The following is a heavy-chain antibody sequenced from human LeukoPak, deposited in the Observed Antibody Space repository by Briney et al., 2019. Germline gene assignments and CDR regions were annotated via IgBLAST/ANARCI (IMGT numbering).Heavy chain of an antibody. CDR1: GFTFSSYD. J-gene: IGHJ4*02. CDR3: AKDSQSGTYFDS. CDR2: VSGSGGST. Sequence: GGSLRLSCAASGFTFSSYDLSWVRQAPGKGLEWVSAVSGSGGSTYYADSVKGRFTISRENSKSTLFLQMNSLRAEDTAVYYCAKDSQSGTYFDSWGRGTLVTVSS. V-gene: IGHV3-23*01. D-gene: IGHD1-26*01.